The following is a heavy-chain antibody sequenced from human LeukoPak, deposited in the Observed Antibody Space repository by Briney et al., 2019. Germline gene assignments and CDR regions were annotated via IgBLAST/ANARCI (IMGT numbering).Heavy chain of an antibody. CDR2: IISSGRTI. CDR1: GITVSNYY. CDR3: ARTTYDILTGPLYYFDY. Sequence: GGSLRLSCAASGITVSNYYMTWIRQAPGKGLEWISYIISSGRTIYYADSVKGRFTISRDNAKNSLSLHMNSLRAEDTAVYYCARTTYDILTGPLYYFDYWGQGTLVTVSS. V-gene: IGHV3-11*04. D-gene: IGHD3-9*01. J-gene: IGHJ4*02.